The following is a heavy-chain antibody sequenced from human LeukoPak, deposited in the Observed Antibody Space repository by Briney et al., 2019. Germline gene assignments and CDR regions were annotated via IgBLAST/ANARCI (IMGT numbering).Heavy chain of an antibody. CDR1: GGSISSSGYY. V-gene: IGHV4-39*01. CDR2: IYYSGST. Sequence: PSETLSLTCTVSGGSISSSGYYWGWIRQPPGKGLEWIGSIYYSGSTYYNPSLKSRVTISVDTSKNQFSLKLSSVTAADTAVYYCAQIISSTSPTFDYWGQGTLVTVSS. J-gene: IGHJ4*02. D-gene: IGHD2-2*01. CDR3: AQIISSTSPTFDY.